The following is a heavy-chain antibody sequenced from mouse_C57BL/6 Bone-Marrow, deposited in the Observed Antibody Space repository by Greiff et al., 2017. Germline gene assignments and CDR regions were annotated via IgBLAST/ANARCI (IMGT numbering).Heavy chain of an antibody. V-gene: IGHV5-16*01. D-gene: IGHD3-2*02. CDR3: ARVGDSSGWCDY. J-gene: IGHJ2*01. CDR2: INYDGSST. CDR1: GFTFSDYY. Sequence: EVNVVESEGGLVQPGSSMKLSCTASGFTFSDYYMAWVRQVPEKGLEWVANINYDGSSTYYLDSLKSRFIISRDNAKNILYLQMSSLKSEDTATYYCARVGDSSGWCDYWGQGTTLTVSS.